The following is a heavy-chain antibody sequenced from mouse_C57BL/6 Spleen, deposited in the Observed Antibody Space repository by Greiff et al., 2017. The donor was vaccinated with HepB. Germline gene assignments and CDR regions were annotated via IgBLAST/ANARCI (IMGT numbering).Heavy chain of an antibody. CDR3: ASSPKYYGSSFAY. D-gene: IGHD1-1*01. CDR1: GYTFTSYW. V-gene: IGHV1-52*01. Sequence: QVQLQQPGAELVRPGSSVKLSCKASGYTFTSYWMHWVKQRPVQGLEWIGNIDTSDSETHYNQKFKDKATLTVDKSSSTAYMQLSSLTSEDSAVYYCASSPKYYGSSFAYWGQGTLVTVSA. J-gene: IGHJ3*01. CDR2: IDTSDSET.